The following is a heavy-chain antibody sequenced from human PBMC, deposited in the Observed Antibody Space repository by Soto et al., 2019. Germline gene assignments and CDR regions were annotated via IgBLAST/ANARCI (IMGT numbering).Heavy chain of an antibody. J-gene: IGHJ4*02. CDR1: GGSISSGGYY. CDR2: IYYSGST. CDR3: AGLYPYESSRYHLAF. Sequence: SETLSLTCTVSGGSISSGGYYWSRLRQHPGKGLEWIGYIYYSGSTYYNPSLRSRVTISVDTSKNQFSLKLSSVTAADTAVYYCAGLYPYESSRYHLAFWGQGTLVTVSS. V-gene: IGHV4-31*03. D-gene: IGHD3-22*01.